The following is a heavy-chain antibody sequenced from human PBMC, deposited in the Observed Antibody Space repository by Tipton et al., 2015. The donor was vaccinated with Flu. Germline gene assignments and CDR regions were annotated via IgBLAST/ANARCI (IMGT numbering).Heavy chain of an antibody. J-gene: IGHJ4*02. D-gene: IGHD3-22*01. CDR3: ASYFLYDNRDYYYYYFDY. Sequence: GLVKPSETLSLTCTVSGGSITSTNYYWGWIRQPPGRGLEWIGSVYYSGSTSQNPSLKSRVTISVDTSKNQFSLRVSSVTAADTAVYYCASYFLYDNRDYYYYYFDYWGQGALVTVSS. CDR1: GGSITSTNYY. V-gene: IGHV4-39*01. CDR2: VYYSGST.